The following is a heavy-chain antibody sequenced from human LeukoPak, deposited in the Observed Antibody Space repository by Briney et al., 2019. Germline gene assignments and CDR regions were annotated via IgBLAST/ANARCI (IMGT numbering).Heavy chain of an antibody. D-gene: IGHD5-18*01. J-gene: IGHJ4*02. CDR2: ISEDGDT. Sequence: AGGSLRLSCAASGFTFGDFAMHWVRHAPGKGLEWVSLISEDGDTYYGDSVKGRFTVSRDNSKNSLYLQMNSLRTEDTGLYYCARVRTAMEIGAYWGQGTLVTVSS. V-gene: IGHV3-43*02. CDR3: ARVRTAMEIGAY. CDR1: GFTFGDFA.